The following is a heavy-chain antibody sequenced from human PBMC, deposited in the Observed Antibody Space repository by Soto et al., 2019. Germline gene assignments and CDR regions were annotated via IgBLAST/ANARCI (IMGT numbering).Heavy chain of an antibody. CDR1: GGSISSSSYY. D-gene: IGHD3-9*01. CDR3: AREGGRDILTGYDY. V-gene: IGHV4-39*02. J-gene: IGHJ4*02. CDR2: IYYSGST. Sequence: ATLSLTCTVSGGSISSSSYYWGWIRQPPGKGLEWIGSIYYSGSTYYNPSLKGRVTISVDTSKNQFSLKLSSVTAADTAVYYCAREGGRDILTGYDYWGQGTLVTVSS.